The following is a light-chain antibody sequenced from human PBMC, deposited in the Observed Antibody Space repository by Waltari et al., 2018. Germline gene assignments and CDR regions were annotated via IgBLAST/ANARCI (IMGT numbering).Light chain of an antibody. J-gene: IGLJ3*02. CDR1: SSNIGNNL. V-gene: IGLV1-44*01. CDR3: AAWDDSMHGHWV. CDR2: RSD. Sequence: QSVLTQPPSASGTPGQRVTISCSGSSSNIGNNLVNWYQQVPGKVPKLVIYRSDPRPAGVPDRFSGSKSGTSASLAINGLQSEDEADYYCAAWDDSMHGHWVFGGGTKVTVL.